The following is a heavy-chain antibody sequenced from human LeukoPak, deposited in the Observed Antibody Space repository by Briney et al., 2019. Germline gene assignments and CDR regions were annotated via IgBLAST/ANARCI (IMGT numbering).Heavy chain of an antibody. D-gene: IGHD6-19*01. CDR3: ARGESSGWYYGY. J-gene: IGHJ4*02. CDR1: GGSISSYY. Sequence: TSETLSLTCTVSGGSISSYYWSWIRQPPGKGLEWIGYMYYSGSSNYNPSLKSRVTISVDTSKNQFPLKLSPVTVADTAVYYCARGESSGWYYGYWGQGTLVTVSS. CDR2: MYYSGSS. V-gene: IGHV4-59*01.